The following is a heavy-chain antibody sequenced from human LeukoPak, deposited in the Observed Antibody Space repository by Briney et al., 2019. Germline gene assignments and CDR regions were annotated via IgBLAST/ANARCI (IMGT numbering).Heavy chain of an antibody. Sequence: SVEVSCKASGGTFNTYPLSWLRQAPGQGPEWMGGIIPFFGTANYAQKFQDRVTITADESTSTAYMELSSLRSEDTAVYYCARVGSWSSKHTLYYYYMDVWGKGTTVTISS. CDR3: ARVGSWSSKHTLYYYYMDV. CDR2: IIPFFGTA. J-gene: IGHJ6*03. CDR1: GGTFNTYP. V-gene: IGHV1-69*13. D-gene: IGHD3-10*01.